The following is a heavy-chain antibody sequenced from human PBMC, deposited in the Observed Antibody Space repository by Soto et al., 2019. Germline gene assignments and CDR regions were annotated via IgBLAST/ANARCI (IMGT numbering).Heavy chain of an antibody. Sequence: SETLSLTCAVYGGSFSGYYRSWIRQPPGKGLEWIGEINPSGSANYNPSLKSRVTISVDTSKNQFSLKVSSVTAADTAVYYCARSREQWLVDAFDIWGQGTMVTVSS. D-gene: IGHD6-19*01. CDR2: INPSGSA. CDR3: ARSREQWLVDAFDI. J-gene: IGHJ3*02. CDR1: GGSFSGYY. V-gene: IGHV4-34*01.